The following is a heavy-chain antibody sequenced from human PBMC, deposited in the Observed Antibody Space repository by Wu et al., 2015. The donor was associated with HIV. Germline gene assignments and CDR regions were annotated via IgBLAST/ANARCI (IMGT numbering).Heavy chain of an antibody. D-gene: IGHD3-22*01. CDR2: IIPTFGTP. CDR3: ARDMPSIYDSSGHKSLDI. J-gene: IGHJ3*02. CDR1: GGTFNSYA. V-gene: IGHV1-69*05. Sequence: QVQLVQSGTEVKKPGSSVKVSCKASGGTFNSYAISWVRQAPGQGLEWMGGIIPTFGTPNYAQKFQDRVTLTTDTATATAYMELRSLTSDDTAVYFCARDMPSIYDSSGHKSLDIWGQGTVVAVSS.